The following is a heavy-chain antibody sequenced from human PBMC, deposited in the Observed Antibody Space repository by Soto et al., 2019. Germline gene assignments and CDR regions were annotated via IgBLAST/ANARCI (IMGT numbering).Heavy chain of an antibody. J-gene: IGHJ5*02. Sequence: ASVKVSCKASGYTFTGYYMHWVRQAPGQGLEWMGWINPNSGGTNYAQKFQGWVTMTRDTSISTAYMELSRLRSDDTAVYYCARSVPTGGRIGYSSSAWFDPWGQGTLVTVSS. D-gene: IGHD6-6*01. V-gene: IGHV1-2*04. CDR1: GYTFTGYY. CDR2: INPNSGGT. CDR3: ARSVPTGGRIGYSSSAWFDP.